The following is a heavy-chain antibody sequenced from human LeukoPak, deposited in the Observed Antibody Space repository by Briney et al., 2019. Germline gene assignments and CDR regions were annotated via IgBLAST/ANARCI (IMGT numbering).Heavy chain of an antibody. V-gene: IGHV4-39*07. D-gene: IGHD3-3*01. CDR2: IYYSGST. J-gene: IGHJ6*03. Sequence: SETLSLTCTVSSGSISSSSYYWGWIRQPPGKGLEWIGSIYYSGSTYYNPSLKSRVTISVDTSKNQFSLKLSSVTAADTAVYYCARGVYDFWSGYYPPAEYYYYMDVWGKGTTVTVSS. CDR3: ARGVYDFWSGYYPPAEYYYYMDV. CDR1: SGSISSSSYY.